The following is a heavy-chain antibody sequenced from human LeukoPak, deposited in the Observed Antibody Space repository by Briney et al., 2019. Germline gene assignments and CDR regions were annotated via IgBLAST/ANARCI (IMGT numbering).Heavy chain of an antibody. CDR3: AGQDYGERSPFDY. D-gene: IGHD4-17*01. J-gene: IGHJ4*02. Sequence: GGSLRLSCAASGFTFSNYWMSWVRQAPGKGLEWVANIKQDGSEKYYVDSVKGRFTISRDNAKSSLYLQMNTLRAEDTAVYYCAGQDYGERSPFDYWGQGTPVTVSS. CDR1: GFTFSNYW. V-gene: IGHV3-7*01. CDR2: IKQDGSEK.